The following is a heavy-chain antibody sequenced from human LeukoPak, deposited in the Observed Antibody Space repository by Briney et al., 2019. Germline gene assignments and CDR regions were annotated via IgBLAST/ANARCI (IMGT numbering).Heavy chain of an antibody. D-gene: IGHD3-3*01. Sequence: PGGSLRLSCAASGFTFSSYAMSWVRQAPGKGLEWVSAISGSGGSTYYADSVKGRFTISRDNSKNTLYLQMNSLRAEDPAVYYCAKDLLVYYDFWSGSDYWGQGTLVTVSS. CDR2: ISGSGGST. CDR3: AKDLLVYYDFWSGSDY. J-gene: IGHJ4*02. CDR1: GFTFSSYA. V-gene: IGHV3-23*01.